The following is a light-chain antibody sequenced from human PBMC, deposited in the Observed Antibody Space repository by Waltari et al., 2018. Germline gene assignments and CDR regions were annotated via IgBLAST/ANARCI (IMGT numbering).Light chain of an antibody. V-gene: IGLV3-19*01. CDR2: GKN. J-gene: IGLJ2*01. Sequence: SSELTQDPAVSVALGQTVRITCPGDSLRRYYPSWYQQKPGQAPVLVIYGKNNRPAGIPDRFSGSSSGNTASLTITGAQAEDEADYYCNSRDSSGNLVVFGGGTKLTGL. CDR1: SLRRYY. CDR3: NSRDSSGNLVV.